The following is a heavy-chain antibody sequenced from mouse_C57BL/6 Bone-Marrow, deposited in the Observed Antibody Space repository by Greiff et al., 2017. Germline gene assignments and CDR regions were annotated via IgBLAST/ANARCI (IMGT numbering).Heavy chain of an antibody. J-gene: IGHJ2*01. CDR2: IDPEDGET. Sequence: EVQLQQSGAELVKPGASVKLSCTASGFNFKDYYMHWVKQRTEQGLEWIGRIDPEDGETKYAPQFQGTATITADTTSTTAYLQLIILTSEDTAVYYYAFYDYYYFDYWGQGTTLTVSS. CDR3: AFYDYYYFDY. V-gene: IGHV14-2*01. CDR1: GFNFKDYY. D-gene: IGHD2-4*01.